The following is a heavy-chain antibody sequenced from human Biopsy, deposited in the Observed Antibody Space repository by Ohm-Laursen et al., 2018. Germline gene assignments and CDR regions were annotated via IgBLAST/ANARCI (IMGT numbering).Heavy chain of an antibody. Sequence: SETLSLTCTVSGGSIRSDYWSWIRQTPGKGLEWIGYIYYSGSTNYNPSLKSRVTISVDTSKNQFSLRLNSVTAADTAVYYCARATNSTGWPYYYFCGMDVWGQGTTVTVSS. D-gene: IGHD2/OR15-2a*01. CDR3: ARATNSTGWPYYYFCGMDV. CDR2: IYYSGST. V-gene: IGHV4-59*12. CDR1: GGSIRSDY. J-gene: IGHJ6*02.